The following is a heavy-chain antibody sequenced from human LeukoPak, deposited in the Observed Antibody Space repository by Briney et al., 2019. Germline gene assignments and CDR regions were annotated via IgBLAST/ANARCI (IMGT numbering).Heavy chain of an antibody. V-gene: IGHV3-15*07. J-gene: IGHJ4*02. CDR3: ARDILATTASLDY. CDR1: GFTFSNAW. CDR2: IKSKTDGGTT. D-gene: IGHD5-12*01. Sequence: PGGSLRLSCAASGFTFSNAWMNWVRQAPGKGLEWVGRIKSKTDGGTTDYAAPVKGRFTISRDDSKNTLYLQMNSPRPEDTAVYFCARDILATTASLDYWGQGTLVTVSS.